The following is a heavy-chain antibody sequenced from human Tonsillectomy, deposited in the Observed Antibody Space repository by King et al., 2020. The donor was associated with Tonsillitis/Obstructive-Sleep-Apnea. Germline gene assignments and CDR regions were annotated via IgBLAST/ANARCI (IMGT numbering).Heavy chain of an antibody. CDR3: TQHTVTPYSFDS. CDR1: GFSLDTNGVA. CDR2: IYWDDDK. V-gene: IGHV2-5*02. J-gene: IGHJ4*02. Sequence: LTLKESGPTLVKPTQTLTLTCTFSGFSLDTNGVAVGWIRQPPGKALEWLALIYWDDDKRYSPPLKSRLTITKDTSKNQLVLTMTTLDPVDTATYYCTQHTVTPYSFDSWGPGTLVTVSS. D-gene: IGHD4-11*01.